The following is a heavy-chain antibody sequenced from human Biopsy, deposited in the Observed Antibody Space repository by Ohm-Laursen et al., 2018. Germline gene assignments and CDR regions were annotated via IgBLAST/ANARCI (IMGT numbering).Heavy chain of an antibody. CDR2: INHSGRT. V-gene: IGHV4-34*01. Sequence: SETLSLTCPVYGDSFNGYYWSWIRQTPGKGLEWIGEINHSGRTNYNPSLKSRVTISVDTSKNQFSLKVRSVPAADTAVYYCVRGVDYYDPYHYYALDVWGQGTTVTVSS. CDR1: GDSFNGYY. CDR3: VRGVDYYDPYHYYALDV. D-gene: IGHD3-22*01. J-gene: IGHJ6*02.